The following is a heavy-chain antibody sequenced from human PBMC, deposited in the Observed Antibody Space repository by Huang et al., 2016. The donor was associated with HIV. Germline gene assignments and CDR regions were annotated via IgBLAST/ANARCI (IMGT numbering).Heavy chain of an antibody. CDR3: ARLIGSPSFYYGLDV. CDR1: GYRFRSNG. V-gene: IGHV5-51*01. CDR2: IYPGDSDT. J-gene: IGHJ6*02. Sequence: EVQLVQSGAEVKKPGESLKISCKGSGYRFRSNGIGWVRQMPGKVLEWSGIIYPGDSDTRYSPSFQGQVTSSADKSINTAYLQWSSLKASDTAMYYCARLIGSPSFYYGLDVWGQGTTVTVSS. D-gene: IGHD3-10*01.